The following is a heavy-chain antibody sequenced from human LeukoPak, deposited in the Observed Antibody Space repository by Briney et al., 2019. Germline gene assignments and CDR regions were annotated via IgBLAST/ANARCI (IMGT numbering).Heavy chain of an antibody. CDR2: ISSSSSYI. CDR3: ARDRSGIMITLGGVRGENDY. J-gene: IGHJ4*02. D-gene: IGHD3-16*01. Sequence: GGSLRLSCAASGFTFSSYSMNWVRQAPGKGLEWVSSISSSSSYIYYADSVKGRFTISRDNAKNSLYLQMNSLRAEDTAVYYCARDRSGIMITLGGVRGENDYWGQGTLVTVSS. V-gene: IGHV3-21*01. CDR1: GFTFSSYS.